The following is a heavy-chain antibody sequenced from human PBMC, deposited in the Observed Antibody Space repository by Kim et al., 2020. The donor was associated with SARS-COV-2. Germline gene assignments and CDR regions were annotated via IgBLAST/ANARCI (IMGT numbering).Heavy chain of an antibody. CDR1: GFTVSSNY. D-gene: IGHD5-12*01. CDR3: ARVQRWLQSYYFDY. V-gene: IGHV3-53*01. J-gene: IGHJ4*02. CDR2: IYSGGST. Sequence: GGSLRLSCAASGFTVSSNYMSWVRQAPGKGLEWVSVIYSGGSTYYADSVKDRFTISRDNSKNTLYLQMNSLRAEDTAVYYCARVQRWLQSYYFDYWGQGT.